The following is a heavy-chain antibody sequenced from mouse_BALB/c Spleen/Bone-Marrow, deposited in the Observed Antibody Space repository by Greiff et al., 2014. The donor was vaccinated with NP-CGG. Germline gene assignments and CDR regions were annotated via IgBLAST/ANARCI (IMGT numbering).Heavy chain of an antibody. CDR3: ARYYYGSSYFDY. CDR1: GFNIKDTY. Sequence: VQLKQSGAELVKPGASVKLSCTASGFNIKDTYMHWVKQRPEQGLEWIGRIDPANGNTKYDPKFQGKATITADTSSNTAYLQLSSLTSEDTAVCYCARYYYGSSYFDYWGQGTTLTVSS. D-gene: IGHD1-1*01. J-gene: IGHJ2*01. V-gene: IGHV14-3*02. CDR2: IDPANGNT.